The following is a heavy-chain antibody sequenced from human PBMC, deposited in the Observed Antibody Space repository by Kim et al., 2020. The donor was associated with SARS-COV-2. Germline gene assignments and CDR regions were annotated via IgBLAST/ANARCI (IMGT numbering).Heavy chain of an antibody. V-gene: IGHV3-21*01. D-gene: IGHD1-1*01. CDR3: ASVEGGQMGRNLA. CDR1: GFTFDIYS. CDR2: ISGGSKSI. Sequence: GGSLRLSCAASGFTFDIYSMNWVRQAPGKGLEWVSSISGGSKSIYYAASRKGRFTISRDHSKNSLYLQMNSLRAEDTAVYYCASVEGGQMGRNLAWGQGTLVTVSS. J-gene: IGHJ5*02.